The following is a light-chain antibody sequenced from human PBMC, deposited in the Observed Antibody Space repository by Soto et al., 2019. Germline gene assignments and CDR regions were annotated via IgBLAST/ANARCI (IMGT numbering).Light chain of an antibody. V-gene: IGLV1-40*01. CDR2: GNT. J-gene: IGLJ3*02. Sequence: QSVLTQPPSVSGAPGQRVTISCTGSSSNIGAGYDVHWYQQLPGTAPILLIYGNTNRPSGVPDRFSGSKSGTSASLAITWLQAEDEADYYCQSYDSSLRIVFGGGTKLTVL. CDR1: SSNIGAGYD. CDR3: QSYDSSLRIV.